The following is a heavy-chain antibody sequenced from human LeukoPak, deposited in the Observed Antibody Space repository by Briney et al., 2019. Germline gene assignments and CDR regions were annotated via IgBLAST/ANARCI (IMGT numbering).Heavy chain of an antibody. J-gene: IGHJ6*02. Sequence: GGSLRLSCAASGFAFSSYGMHWVRQAPGKGLEWVASINHNGNVNYYVDSVKGRFTISRDNAKNSLYLQMSNLRAEDTAVYFCARGGGLDVWGQGATVTVSS. CDR3: ARGGGLDV. CDR2: INHNGNVN. D-gene: IGHD3-16*01. V-gene: IGHV3-7*03. CDR1: GFAFSSYG.